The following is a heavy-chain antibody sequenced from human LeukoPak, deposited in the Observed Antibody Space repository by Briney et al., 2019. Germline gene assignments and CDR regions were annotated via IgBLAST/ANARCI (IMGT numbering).Heavy chain of an antibody. V-gene: IGHV1-69*05. CDR2: IIPIFGTA. J-gene: IGHJ3*02. D-gene: IGHD2-21*01. Sequence: ASVKVSCMASGGTFSSYAISWVRQAPGQGLEWMGGIIPIFGTANYAQKFQGRVTITTDESTSTAYMELSSLRSEDTAVYYCARYSRLGRLYGAFDIWGQGTMVTVSS. CDR3: ARYSRLGRLYGAFDI. CDR1: GGTFSSYA.